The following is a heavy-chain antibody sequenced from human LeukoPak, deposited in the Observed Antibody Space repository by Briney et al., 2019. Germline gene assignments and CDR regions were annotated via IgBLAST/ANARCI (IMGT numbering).Heavy chain of an antibody. CDR1: GFTFSSYS. V-gene: IGHV3-21*01. J-gene: IGHJ6*02. Sequence: GGSLRLSCAASGFTFSSYSMNWVRQAPGKGLEWVSSISSSSSYIYYADSVKGRFTISRDNAKNLLYLQMNSLSAEDTAVYYCARGLARGMDVWGQGTTVTVSS. D-gene: IGHD6-6*01. CDR2: ISSSSSYI. CDR3: ARGLARGMDV.